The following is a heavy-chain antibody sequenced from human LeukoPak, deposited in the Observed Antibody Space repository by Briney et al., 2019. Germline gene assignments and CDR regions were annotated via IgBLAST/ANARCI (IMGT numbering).Heavy chain of an antibody. Sequence: PGGSLRLSCAASGSTFSSHTMNWVRQAPGKGLEWVSYISSTSSVIYYADSVKGRFTISRDNAKNSLYLQMNSLRAEDTAVYYCARDSPLGIVGATTEPEFDFDYWGQGTLVTVSS. D-gene: IGHD1-26*01. CDR3: ARDSPLGIVGATTEPEFDFDY. CDR1: GSTFSSHT. CDR2: ISSTSSVI. V-gene: IGHV3-48*04. J-gene: IGHJ4*02.